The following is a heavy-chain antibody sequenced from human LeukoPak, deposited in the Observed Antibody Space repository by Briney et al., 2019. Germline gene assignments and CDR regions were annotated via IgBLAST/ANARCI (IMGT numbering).Heavy chain of an antibody. CDR2: IKQGGSQK. J-gene: IGHJ4*02. V-gene: IGHV3-7*01. CDR1: GFSFGSHW. CDR3: ARGPNFGDYVDFLDS. Sequence: GGSLRLSCAASGFSFGSHWMTWVRLAPGKGLEWVANIKQGGSQKYYVDSVKGRFTISRDDAKSTLFLQMNNVRAEDSALYYCARGPNFGDYVDFLDSWGQGTLVTASS. D-gene: IGHD4-17*01.